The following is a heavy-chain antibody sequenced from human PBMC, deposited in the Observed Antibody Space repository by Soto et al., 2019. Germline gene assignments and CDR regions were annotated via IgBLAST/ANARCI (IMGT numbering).Heavy chain of an antibody. CDR2: IYYSGST. CDR1: GGSISSGGYY. D-gene: IGHD5-18*01. V-gene: IGHV4-31*03. J-gene: IGHJ4*02. CDR3: ARSGYSYGPNPLLY. Sequence: QVQLQESGPGLVKPSQTLSLTCTVSGGSISSGGYYWSWIRQHPGKGLEWIGYIYYSGSTYHNPSLKSRVTIPGDTSKNQFSLKLSSVAAADTAVDYCARSGYSYGPNPLLYWGRGTLVTVSS.